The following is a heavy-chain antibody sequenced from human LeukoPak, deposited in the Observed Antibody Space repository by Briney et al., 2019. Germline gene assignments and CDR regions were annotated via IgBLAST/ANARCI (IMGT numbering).Heavy chain of an antibody. CDR2: ISYDGSNK. D-gene: IGHD2-2*01. CDR1: GFTFSGYA. J-gene: IGHJ4*02. V-gene: IGHV3-30*04. CDR3: ARDRFWSVVPAAIPYYFDY. Sequence: PGGSLRLSCAASGFTFSGYAMHWVRQAPGKGLEWVAVISYDGSNKYYADSVKGRFTISRDNSKNTLYLQMNSLRAEDTAVYYCARDRFWSVVPAAIPYYFDYWGQGTLVTVSS.